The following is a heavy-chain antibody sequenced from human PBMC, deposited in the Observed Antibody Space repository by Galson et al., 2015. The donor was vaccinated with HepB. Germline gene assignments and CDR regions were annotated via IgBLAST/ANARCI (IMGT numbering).Heavy chain of an antibody. CDR1: GYTFTSYY. D-gene: IGHD6-13*01. V-gene: IGHV1-46*03. Sequence: SVTVSCKASGYTFTSYYMHWVRQAPGQGLEWMGIINPSGGSTSYAQKFQGRVTMTRDTSTSTVYMELSSLRSEDTAVYYCARIGAAAGGDWYFDLWGRGTLVTVSS. J-gene: IGHJ2*01. CDR2: INPSGGST. CDR3: ARIGAAAGGDWYFDL.